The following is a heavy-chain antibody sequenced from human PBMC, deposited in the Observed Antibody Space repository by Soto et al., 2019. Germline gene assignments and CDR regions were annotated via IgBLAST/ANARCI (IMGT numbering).Heavy chain of an antibody. CDR1: GFTFSSYW. CDR3: ARGRVAVAGSSDY. V-gene: IGHV3-7*01. Sequence: GGSLRLSCAASGFTFSSYWMSWVRQAPGKGLEWVANIKQDGSEKNYVDSVKGRFTISRDNAKNSLDLQMNSLRAEDTAVYYCARGRVAVAGSSDYWGQGTLVTVSS. J-gene: IGHJ4*02. CDR2: IKQDGSEK. D-gene: IGHD6-19*01.